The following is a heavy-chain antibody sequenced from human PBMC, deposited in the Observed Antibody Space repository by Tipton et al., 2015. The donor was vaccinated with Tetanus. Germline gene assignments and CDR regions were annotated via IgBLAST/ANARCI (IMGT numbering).Heavy chain of an antibody. Sequence: SLRLSCAASGFTLRTYSMNWVRQAPGKGPEWISYISTTGNTIYYADPVKGRFTISRDNAKNSLSLQMSGLRREDTAVYYCATRTVTRWGPGTLVTVSS. CDR1: GFTLRTYS. D-gene: IGHD4-17*01. J-gene: IGHJ4*02. CDR2: ISTTGNTI. CDR3: ATRTVTR. V-gene: IGHV3-48*01.